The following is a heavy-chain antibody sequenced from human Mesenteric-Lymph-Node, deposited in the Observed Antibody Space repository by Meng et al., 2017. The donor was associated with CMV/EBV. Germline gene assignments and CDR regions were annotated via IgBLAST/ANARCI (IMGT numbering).Heavy chain of an antibody. CDR1: GFTFSNAW. V-gene: IGHV3-15*01. Sequence: SLKISCAASGFTFSNAWMSWVRQAPGKGLEWVGRIKSKTDGGTTDYAAPVKGRFTISRDDSKNTLYLQMNSLKTEDTAVYYCTTALNYSSLDYWGQGTLVTVSS. J-gene: IGHJ4*02. CDR3: TTALNYSSLDY. CDR2: IKSKTDGGTT. D-gene: IGHD1-7*01.